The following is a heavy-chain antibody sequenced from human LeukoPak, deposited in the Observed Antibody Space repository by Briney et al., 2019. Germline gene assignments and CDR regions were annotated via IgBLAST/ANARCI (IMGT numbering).Heavy chain of an antibody. D-gene: IGHD4-17*01. Sequence: GGSLRLSCAASGFILSSYNINWVRQAPGKGLEWVSFISSDADAIYYADSVKGRFTISRDSAKNSLYLQMNSLRAEDTAVYYCARVSTVTPRFWGQGTLVTVSS. CDR3: ARVSTVTPRF. CDR2: ISSDADAI. CDR1: GFILSSYN. J-gene: IGHJ4*02. V-gene: IGHV3-48*01.